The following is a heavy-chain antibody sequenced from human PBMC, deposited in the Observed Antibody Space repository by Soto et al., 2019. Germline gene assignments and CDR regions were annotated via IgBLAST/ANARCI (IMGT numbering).Heavy chain of an antibody. CDR2: ISGSGGRT. V-gene: IGHV3-23*01. D-gene: IGHD1-26*01. CDR1: GFTFSSYA. CDR3: ARDLPGGRAGRFYYYYGMDV. J-gene: IGHJ6*02. Sequence: EVQLLESGGGLVQPGGSLRLSCAASGFTFSSYAMSWVRQAPGKGLQWVSSISGSGGRTYHADSVKGRLTISRANARNKRYLQVISVRAEDTAVYYCARDLPGGRAGRFYYYYGMDVMSQWTTVTVAS.